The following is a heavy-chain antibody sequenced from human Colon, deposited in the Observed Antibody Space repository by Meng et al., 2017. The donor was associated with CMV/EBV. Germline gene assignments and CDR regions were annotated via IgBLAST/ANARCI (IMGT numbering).Heavy chain of an antibody. D-gene: IGHD6-19*01. J-gene: IGHJ4*02. Sequence: GSGFTFSSYAMNWVRQAPGKGLEWLSVIYYDGSHRSYADSVKGRFTISRDNSQNMVYLQMNSLGAEDTAVYYCATVAVAGTETMDSWGQGTLVTVSS. V-gene: IGHV3-23*03. CDR1: GFTFSSYA. CDR2: IYYDGSHR. CDR3: ATVAVAGTETMDS.